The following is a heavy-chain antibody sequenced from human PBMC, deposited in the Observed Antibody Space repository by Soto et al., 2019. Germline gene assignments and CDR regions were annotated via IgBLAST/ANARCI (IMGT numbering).Heavy chain of an antibody. CDR3: ARDKLDIVATIDDYYYYGMDV. J-gene: IGHJ6*02. V-gene: IGHV1-2*02. Sequence: ASVKVSCKASGYTFTGYYMHWVRQAPGQGLEWMGWINPNSGGTNYAQKFQGRVTMTRDTSISTAYMELSRLRSDDTAVYYCARDKLDIVATIDDYYYYGMDVWGQGTTVTVSS. CDR1: GYTFTGYY. CDR2: INPNSGGT. D-gene: IGHD5-12*01.